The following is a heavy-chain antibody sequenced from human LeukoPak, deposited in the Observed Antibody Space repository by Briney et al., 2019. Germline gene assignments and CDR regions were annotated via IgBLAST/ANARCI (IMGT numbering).Heavy chain of an antibody. Sequence: PGGSLRLSCAASGFTFDDYGMSWVRQAPGKGLEWVSGINWNGGSTGYADSVKGRFTISRDNAKNSLYLQMNSLRAEDTALYHCARARRRYSSSWWVYYFDYWGQGTLVTVSS. CDR2: INWNGGST. D-gene: IGHD6-6*01. CDR1: GFTFDDYG. CDR3: ARARRRYSSSWWVYYFDY. J-gene: IGHJ4*02. V-gene: IGHV3-20*01.